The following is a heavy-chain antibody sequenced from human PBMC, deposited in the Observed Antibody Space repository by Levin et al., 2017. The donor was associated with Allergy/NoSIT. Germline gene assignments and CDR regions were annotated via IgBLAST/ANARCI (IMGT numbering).Heavy chain of an antibody. V-gene: IGHV3-48*02. CDR2: INSNTRTI. D-gene: IGHD2-15*01. Sequence: GESLKISCAASGFTFSNYNMNWVRQAPGKGLEWLSYINSNTRTIYYASSLKGRFTVSRDNAKNSLYLQMNSLRDDDTAVYYCVREGGWWPPYYFDYWGQGAPVTVSS. J-gene: IGHJ4*02. CDR3: VREGGWWPPYYFDY. CDR1: GFTFSNYN.